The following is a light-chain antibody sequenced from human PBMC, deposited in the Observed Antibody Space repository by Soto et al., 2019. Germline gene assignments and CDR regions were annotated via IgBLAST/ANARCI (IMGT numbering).Light chain of an antibody. Sequence: QAVVTQPPSASGTPGQRVTISCSGSRSNIGNNYVYWYQCLPGTAPKLLIYSNNQRPSGVPDRFSGSKSGTSASLAISGLRSEDEADYFCAAWDDSLSGWVFGGGTKVTVL. CDR2: SNN. CDR1: RSNIGNNY. CDR3: AAWDDSLSGWV. J-gene: IGLJ3*02. V-gene: IGLV1-47*02.